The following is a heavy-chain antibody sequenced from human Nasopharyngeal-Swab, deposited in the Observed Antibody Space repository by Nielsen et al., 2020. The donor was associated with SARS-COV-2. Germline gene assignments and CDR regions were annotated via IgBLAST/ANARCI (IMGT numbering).Heavy chain of an antibody. CDR3: AGNIVMGSPRGLRDRLPCRTQGVAWLKGALSTHRRQEQPLNSTCPCP. V-gene: IGHV8-51-1*03. J-gene: IGHJ5*02. CDR2: IWRGESHQ. Sequence: ESLKISCAASWFTFSIYEIHWVCQASGKGLEWVAVIWRGESHQYNADYVRGRLTTSRDNTKYVLYMQMNSLRTQNMAAFNCAGNIVMGSPRGLRDRLPCRTQGVAWLKGALSTHRRQEQPLNSTCPCPW. D-gene: IGHD2-21*02. CDR1: WFTFSIYE.